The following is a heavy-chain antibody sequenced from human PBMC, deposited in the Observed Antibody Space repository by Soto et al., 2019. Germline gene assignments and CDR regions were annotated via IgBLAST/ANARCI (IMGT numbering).Heavy chain of an antibody. CDR2: IWYDGSNK. D-gene: IGHD4-17*01. J-gene: IGHJ4*02. V-gene: IGHV3-33*01. CDR1: GFTFSSYG. CDR3: ARYYGDYVSLDY. Sequence: GSLRLSCAASGFTFSSYGMHWVRQAPGKGLEWVAVIWYDGSNKYYADSVKGRFTISRDNSKNTLYLQMNSLRAEDTAVYYCARYYGDYVSLDYWGQGTLVTVSS.